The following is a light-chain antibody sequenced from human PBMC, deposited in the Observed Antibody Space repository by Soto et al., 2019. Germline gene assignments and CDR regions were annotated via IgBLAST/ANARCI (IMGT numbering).Light chain of an antibody. Sequence: QSALTQPASVSGSPGQSITISCTGTSSDVGDYNFVSWYQQLPGKAPKLMMYEVSHRPSGVSNRFSGSKSGNTASLTISGLLAEDEPHYYCSSHTTSSIWVFGGGTKVTVL. V-gene: IGLV2-14*03. CDR2: EVS. J-gene: IGLJ3*02. CDR3: SSHTTSSIWV. CDR1: SSDVGDYNF.